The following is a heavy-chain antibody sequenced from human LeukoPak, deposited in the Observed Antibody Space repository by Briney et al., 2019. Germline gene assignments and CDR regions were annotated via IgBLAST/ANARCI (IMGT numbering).Heavy chain of an antibody. D-gene: IGHD6-19*01. CDR2: ISSGSAYI. J-gene: IGHJ3*02. CDR1: GFTFSTYS. Sequence: GGSLRLSCAASGFTFSTYSINWVRQAPGKGLEWVSCISSGSAYISYADSVKGRFTISRDDAKNSLYLQMNSLRAEDTAVYYCAKDKYSSGPDAFDIWGQGTMVTVSS. CDR3: AKDKYSSGPDAFDI. V-gene: IGHV3-21*01.